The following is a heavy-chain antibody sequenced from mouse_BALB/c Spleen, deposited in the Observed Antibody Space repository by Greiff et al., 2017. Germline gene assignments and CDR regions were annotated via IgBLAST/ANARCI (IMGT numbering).Heavy chain of an antibody. D-gene: IGHD2-3*01. Sequence: EVQLQQSGPELVKPGASVKISCKASGYSFTGFYMHWVKQSHVKSLEWIGRINPYNGATSYNQNFKDKASLTVDKSSSTAYMELHSLTSEDSAVYYCARWPVYDGYPFDYWGQGTTLTVSS. CDR2: INPYNGAT. V-gene: IGHV1-31*01. CDR3: ARWPVYDGYPFDY. J-gene: IGHJ2*01. CDR1: GYSFTGFY.